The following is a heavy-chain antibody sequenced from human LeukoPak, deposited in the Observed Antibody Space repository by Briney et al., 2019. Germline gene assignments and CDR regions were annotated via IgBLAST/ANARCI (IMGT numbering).Heavy chain of an antibody. CDR3: ARGTRFGLRAAGNYFDY. CDR2: IRYDGSNK. V-gene: IGHV3-30*02. CDR1: GFTFSSYG. Sequence: PGGSLRLSCAASGFTFSSYGMHWVRQAPSKGLEWVAFIRYDGSNKYYADSVKGRFTISRDSSKNRLYLQMNSLRAEDTAVYYCARGTRFGLRAAGNYFDYWGQGTLVTVSS. J-gene: IGHJ4*02. D-gene: IGHD5-12*01.